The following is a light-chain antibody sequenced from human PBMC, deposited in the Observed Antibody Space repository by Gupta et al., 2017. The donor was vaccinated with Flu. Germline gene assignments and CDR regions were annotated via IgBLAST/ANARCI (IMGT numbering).Light chain of an antibody. Sequence: QSALTQPASVSGSPGQSITISCTGTSSAVGSYNLVSWYQQHPGKAPKLMIYEDRKRPSGVSNRFSGSKSGNTASLTISGLQAEDEADYYSCSYATSSWVFGGGTKLTVL. V-gene: IGLV2-23*01. CDR2: EDR. CDR3: CSYATSSWV. J-gene: IGLJ3*02. CDR1: SSAVGSYNL.